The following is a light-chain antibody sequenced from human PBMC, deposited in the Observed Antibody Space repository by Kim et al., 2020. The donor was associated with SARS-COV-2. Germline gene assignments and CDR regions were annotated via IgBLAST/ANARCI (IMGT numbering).Light chain of an antibody. CDR2: EVT. J-gene: IGLJ3*02. V-gene: IGLV2-8*01. Sequence: QSALTQPPSASGSPGQSVTISCTGTSSDVGGYNYVSWYQHHPGKAPKLMLYEVTKRPSGVPDRFSGSKSGNTASLTVSGLQAEDEANYYCSSYAGSNNLVFGGGTQLTVL. CDR3: SSYAGSNNLV. CDR1: SSDVGGYNY.